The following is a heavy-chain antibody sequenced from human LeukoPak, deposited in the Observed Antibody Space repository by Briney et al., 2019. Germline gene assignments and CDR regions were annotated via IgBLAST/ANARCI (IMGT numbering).Heavy chain of an antibody. Sequence: GGSLRLSCGASGFTFSSYWMSWVRQAPGKGLEWVANIKQDGSEKYYVDSVKGRFTISRDNAKKSLYLQMNSLRAEDTAVYHCARLVVGAIDYWGQGTLVTVSP. D-gene: IGHD1-26*01. J-gene: IGHJ4*02. V-gene: IGHV3-7*01. CDR3: ARLVVGAIDY. CDR2: IKQDGSEK. CDR1: GFTFSSYW.